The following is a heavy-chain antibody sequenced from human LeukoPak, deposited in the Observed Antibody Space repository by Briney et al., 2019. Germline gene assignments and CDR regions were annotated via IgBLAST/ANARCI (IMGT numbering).Heavy chain of an antibody. D-gene: IGHD2-2*01. V-gene: IGHV3-9*01. CDR3: AKESTSHPSYGMDV. Sequence: GGSLRLSCAASGFTFDDYAMHWVRQAPGKGLEWVSGISWNSGSIGYADSVKGRFTISRDNAKNSLYLQMNSLRAEDTALYYCAKESTSHPSYGMDVWGQGTTVTVSS. CDR1: GFTFDDYA. J-gene: IGHJ6*02. CDR2: ISWNSGSI.